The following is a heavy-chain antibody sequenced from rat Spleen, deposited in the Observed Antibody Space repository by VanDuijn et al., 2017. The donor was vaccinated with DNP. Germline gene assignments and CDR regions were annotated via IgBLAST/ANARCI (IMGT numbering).Heavy chain of an antibody. J-gene: IGHJ2*01. CDR1: GFTFSDYY. Sequence: EVQVVKSGGGLVQPGGSLKLSCAPSGFTFSDYYMAWVRQAPTKGLEWVASISASGGSTSYRDSVKGRFTISRDNAKSILYLQMDSLRSEDTATYYCTTDFERGYWGQGVMVTVSS. D-gene: IGHD1-11*01. CDR2: ISASGGST. CDR3: TTDFERGY. V-gene: IGHV5-20*01.